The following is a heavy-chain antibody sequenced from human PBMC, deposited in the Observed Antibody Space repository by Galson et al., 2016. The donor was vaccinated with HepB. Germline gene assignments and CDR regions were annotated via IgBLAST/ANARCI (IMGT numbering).Heavy chain of an antibody. J-gene: IGHJ4*02. V-gene: IGHV1-46*01. CDR1: GYTFSSFY. D-gene: IGHD7-27*01. CDR2: INPSGSAT. CDR3: AREAGETGALDY. Sequence: SVKVSCKASGYTFSSFYIHWVRQAPGQGLEWLGIINPSGSATRYAQNFQDRVTMTVDTSTSTVYMDLSSLRVEDTAVYYCAREAGETGALDYWGQGTLATVSS.